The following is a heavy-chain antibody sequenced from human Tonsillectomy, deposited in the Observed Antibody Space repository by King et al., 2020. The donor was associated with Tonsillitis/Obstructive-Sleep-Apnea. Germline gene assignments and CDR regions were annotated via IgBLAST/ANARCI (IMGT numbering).Heavy chain of an antibody. D-gene: IGHD3-3*01. Sequence: HVQLVESGGGVVQPGRSLRLSCAASGFTFSSYGMHWVRQAPGKGLEWVAVISNDGSHKKYADSVKGRCTISRENSKNTLYLQMNSLSAEDTAVYYCAKDATPFDFWSGCWFDPWGQGTLVTVSS. CDR3: AKDATPFDFWSGCWFDP. J-gene: IGHJ5*02. V-gene: IGHV3-30*18. CDR2: ISNDGSHK. CDR1: GFTFSSYG.